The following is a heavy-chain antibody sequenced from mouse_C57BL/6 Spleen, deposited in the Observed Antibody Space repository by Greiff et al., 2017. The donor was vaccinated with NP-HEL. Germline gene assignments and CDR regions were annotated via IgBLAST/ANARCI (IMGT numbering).Heavy chain of an antibody. V-gene: IGHV1-76*01. CDR3: ARRYYYGSSLGYFDV. J-gene: IGHJ1*03. CDR1: GYTFTDYY. Sequence: VQLQQSGAELVRPGASVKLSCKASGYTFTDYYINWVKQRPGQGLEWIARIYPGSGNTYYNEKFKGKATLTAEKSSSTAYMQLSSLTSEDSAVYFCARRYYYGSSLGYFDVWGTGTTVTVSS. D-gene: IGHD1-1*01. CDR2: IYPGSGNT.